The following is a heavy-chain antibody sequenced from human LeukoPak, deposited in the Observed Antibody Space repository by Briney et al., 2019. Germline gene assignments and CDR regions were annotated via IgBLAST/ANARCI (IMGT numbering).Heavy chain of an antibody. Sequence: PGGSLRLSCAASGFTFSSYAMHWVRQAPGKGLEWVAVISYDGSNKYYADSVKGRFTISRDNSKNTLYLQMNSLRTEDTAVYYCAKRSGSGWYDYWGRGTLVTVSS. J-gene: IGHJ4*02. D-gene: IGHD6-19*01. CDR2: ISYDGSNK. V-gene: IGHV3-30*04. CDR3: AKRSGSGWYDY. CDR1: GFTFSSYA.